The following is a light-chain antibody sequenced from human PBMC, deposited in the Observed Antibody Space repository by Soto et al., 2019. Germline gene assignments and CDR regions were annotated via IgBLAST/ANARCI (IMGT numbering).Light chain of an antibody. Sequence: EIVMTQSPATLSVSPGERATLSCRASQSVSSNLAWYQQKPGQAPRLLIHGASNRASGIPDRFSGSGSGTDFTLTISSLEPEDFAVYYCQQLTDWPPQWTFGQGTKVDIK. CDR1: QSVSSN. J-gene: IGKJ1*01. CDR3: QQLTDWPPQWT. V-gene: IGKV3-11*01. CDR2: GAS.